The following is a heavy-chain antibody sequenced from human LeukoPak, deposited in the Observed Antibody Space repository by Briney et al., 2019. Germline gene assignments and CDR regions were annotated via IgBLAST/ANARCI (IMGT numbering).Heavy chain of an antibody. D-gene: IGHD5-18*01. CDR3: ARGAGYPFYMDV. CDR1: GFIVSTNY. CDR2: IYDGGMT. Sequence: PGGSLRLSCVASGFIVSTNYMSWVRQAPGKGLEWVSLIYDGGMTYYADSVKGRFTISRDNSKTTLFLQMDSLRAEDTAVYYCARGAGYPFYMDVWGKGTTVTVSS. J-gene: IGHJ6*03. V-gene: IGHV3-66*02.